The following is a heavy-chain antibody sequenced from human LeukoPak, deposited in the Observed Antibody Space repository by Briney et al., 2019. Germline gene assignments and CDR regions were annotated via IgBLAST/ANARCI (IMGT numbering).Heavy chain of an antibody. J-gene: IGHJ4*02. CDR1: GGSFSGYY. V-gene: IGHV4-34*01. CDR3: ATYSSSWYVDY. Sequence: PSETLSLTCAAYGGSFSGYYWSWIRQPPGKGPEWTGEINHSGSTNYNPSLKSRVTISVDTSKNQFSLRLSSVTAAETAVYYCATYSSSWYVDYWGQGTLVTVSS. CDR2: INHSGST. D-gene: IGHD6-13*01.